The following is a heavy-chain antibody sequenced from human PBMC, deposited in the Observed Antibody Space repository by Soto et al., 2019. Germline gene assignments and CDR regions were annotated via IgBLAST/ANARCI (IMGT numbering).Heavy chain of an antibody. CDR1: GFTFSSYD. D-gene: IGHD2-2*01. CDR3: VRGLLTKPAAALDY. Sequence: EVQLVESGGGLVQPGGSLRLSCAASGFTFSSYDMHWVRQATGKGLEWVSAIGTAGDTYYQGSVKGGFTISRENAKNYLYLQMNSLRAEGTAVYCCVRGLLTKPAAALDYWGQGALVTVSS. CDR2: IGTAGDT. J-gene: IGHJ4*02. V-gene: IGHV3-13*01.